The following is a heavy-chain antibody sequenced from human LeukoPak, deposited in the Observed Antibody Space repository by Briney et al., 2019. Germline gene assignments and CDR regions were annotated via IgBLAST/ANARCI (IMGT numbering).Heavy chain of an antibody. J-gene: IGHJ4*02. CDR1: GYTFTSYD. Sequence: ASVKVSCKASGYTFTSYDINWVRQATGQGLEWMGWMNPNSGNTGYAQKFQGRVTMTRNTSISTAYMELSSLRAEDTAVYYCVRDSMMRIVNTICDFDRWGQGTLFTVSS. D-gene: IGHD5-12*01. CDR3: VRDSMMRIVNTICDFDR. V-gene: IGHV1-8*01. CDR2: MNPNSGNT.